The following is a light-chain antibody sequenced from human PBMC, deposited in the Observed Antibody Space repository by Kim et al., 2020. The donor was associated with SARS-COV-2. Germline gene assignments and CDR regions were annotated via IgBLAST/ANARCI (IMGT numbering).Light chain of an antibody. V-gene: IGLV1-51*01. CDR3: GTWDSSLSAGV. CDR1: SANIGNNY. J-gene: IGLJ3*02. Sequence: GQKGTTSSSGTSANIGNNYVYWCQQHPGTAPKLLIYDNKKRPSGIPDQFSGSKSGTSATLGITGLQTGDEADYYCGTWDSSLSAGVFGGGTQLTVL. CDR2: DNK.